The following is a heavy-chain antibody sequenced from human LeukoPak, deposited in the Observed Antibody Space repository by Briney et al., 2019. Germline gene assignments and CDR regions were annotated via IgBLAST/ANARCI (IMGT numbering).Heavy chain of an antibody. V-gene: IGHV4-59*01. CDR2: IYYSGST. Sequence: SETLSLTCTVSGGSISSYYWSWIRQPPGKGLEWIGYIYYSGSTNYNPSLKSRVTISVDTSKSQFSLKLSSVTAADTAVYYCAREPTWIESYTDVWGKGTTVTVSS. CDR3: AREPTWIESYTDV. J-gene: IGHJ6*03. D-gene: IGHD5-12*01. CDR1: GGSISSYY.